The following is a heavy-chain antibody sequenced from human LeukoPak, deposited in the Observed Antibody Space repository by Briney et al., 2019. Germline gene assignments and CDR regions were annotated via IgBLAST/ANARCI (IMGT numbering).Heavy chain of an antibody. CDR3: ARESDGSSSDFDY. CDR2: INHSGST. Sequence: SETLSLTCTVSGGSISSYYWSWIRQPPGKGLEWIGEINHSGSTNYNPSLKSRVTISVDTSKNQFSLKLSSVTAADTAVYYCARESDGSSSDFDYWGQGTLVTVSS. J-gene: IGHJ4*02. D-gene: IGHD6-13*01. V-gene: IGHV4-34*01. CDR1: GGSISSYY.